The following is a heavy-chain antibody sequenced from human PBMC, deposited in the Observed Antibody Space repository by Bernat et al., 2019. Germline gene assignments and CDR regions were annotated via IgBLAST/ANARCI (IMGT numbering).Heavy chain of an antibody. CDR3: ARGDIVGGVKWFDP. D-gene: IGHD2-15*01. Sequence: QVQLQQWGAGLLKSSETLSLTCAVYGGSFSGYYWSWIRQPPGKGLEWIGEINHSGSTNYNPSLKSRVTISVDTSKNQFSLKLSSVTAADTAVYYCARGDIVGGVKWFDPWGQGTLVTVSS. CDR1: GGSFSGYY. CDR2: INHSGST. J-gene: IGHJ5*02. V-gene: IGHV4-34*01.